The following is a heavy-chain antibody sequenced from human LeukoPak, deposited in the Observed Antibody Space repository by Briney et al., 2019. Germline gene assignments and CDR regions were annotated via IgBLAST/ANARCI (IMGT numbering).Heavy chain of an antibody. J-gene: IGHJ6*03. Sequence: SETLSLACTVSGGSIGRSSYYWSWIRQPPGKGLEWIGYIYYSGSTSYNPSLKSRISISVDTSKNQFSLKLSSVTAADTAVYYCARTTEGGYTYNYFYYYYMDVWGKGTTVTISS. V-gene: IGHV4-61*01. CDR2: IYYSGST. CDR3: ARTTEGGYTYNYFYYYYMDV. CDR1: GGSIGRSSYY. D-gene: IGHD5-18*01.